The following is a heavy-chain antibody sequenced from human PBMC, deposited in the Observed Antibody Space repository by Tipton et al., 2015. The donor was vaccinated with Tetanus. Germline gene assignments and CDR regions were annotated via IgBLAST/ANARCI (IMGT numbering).Heavy chain of an antibody. CDR3: VRRWFGTQYYFGMDV. CDR2: ISSTSRYI. J-gene: IGHJ6*02. D-gene: IGHD2/OR15-2a*01. V-gene: IGHV3-21*01. Sequence: SLRLSCEVSGFSFSNYKMNWVRQGPGRGLEWVSSISSTSRYINYADSVKGRFTISRDNAKNSLSLQMNSLRADDTAVYYCVRRWFGTQYYFGMDVWGQGTTVTVSS. CDR1: GFSFSNYK.